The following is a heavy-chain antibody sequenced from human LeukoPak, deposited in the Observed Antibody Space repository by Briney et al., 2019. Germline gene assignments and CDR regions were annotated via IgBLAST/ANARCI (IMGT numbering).Heavy chain of an antibody. D-gene: IGHD2-15*01. Sequence: SGTLSLTCSVSGVSIYSSTYYWAWIRQPPGKGLEFIGSIYYNEDTFHNPSLKSRLTISVDTSANLFSLRLTSVTAADTATYYCARQLAAGNDGFDVWGQGTMVTVSS. CDR2: IYYNEDT. J-gene: IGHJ3*01. CDR3: ARQLAAGNDGFDV. V-gene: IGHV4-39*01. CDR1: GVSIYSSTYY.